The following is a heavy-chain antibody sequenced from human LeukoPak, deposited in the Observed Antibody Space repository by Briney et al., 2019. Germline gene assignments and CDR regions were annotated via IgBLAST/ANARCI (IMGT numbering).Heavy chain of an antibody. CDR1: GFTFSSYG. Sequence: GGSLRLSCAASGFTFSSYGIHWVRQAPGKGLEWVAVIWYDGSKKYYADSVKGRFTISRDNSKNTVYLEMNSLRAEDTAVYYCARDADTSSHYSFLDYWGQGTLVTVSS. J-gene: IGHJ4*02. CDR2: IWYDGSKK. V-gene: IGHV3-33*01. CDR3: ARDADTSSHYSFLDY. D-gene: IGHD3-22*01.